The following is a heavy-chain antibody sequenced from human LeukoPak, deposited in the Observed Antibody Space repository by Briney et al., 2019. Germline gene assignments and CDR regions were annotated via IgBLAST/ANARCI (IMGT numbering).Heavy chain of an antibody. D-gene: IGHD6-6*01. CDR3: ARAYSSSSYYFDY. Sequence: GGSLRLSCAASSNYMSWVRQAPGKGLEWVSVNYSGGSTYYADSVKGRFTISRDNSKNTLYLQMNNLRAEDTAVYYCARAYSSSSYYFDYWGQGTLVTVSS. CDR2: NYSGGST. CDR1: SNY. V-gene: IGHV3-66*02. J-gene: IGHJ4*02.